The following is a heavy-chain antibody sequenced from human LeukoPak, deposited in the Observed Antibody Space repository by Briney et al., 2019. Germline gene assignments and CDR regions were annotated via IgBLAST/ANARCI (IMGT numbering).Heavy chain of an antibody. CDR3: ARDMVTAIFDY. V-gene: IGHV4-59*12. J-gene: IGHJ4*02. CDR2: IYYSGST. D-gene: IGHD2-21*02. CDR1: GGSISSYY. Sequence: PSETLSLTCTVSGGSISSYYWSWIRQPPGKGLEWIGYIYYSGSTNYNPSLKSRVTISVDTSKNQFSLKLSSVTAADTAVYYCARDMVTAIFDYWGQGTLVTVSS.